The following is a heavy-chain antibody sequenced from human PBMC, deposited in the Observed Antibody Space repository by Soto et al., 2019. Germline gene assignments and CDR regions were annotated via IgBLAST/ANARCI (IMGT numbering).Heavy chain of an antibody. Sequence: QVQLVESGGGVVQPGRSLRLSCAASGFGFTNYGMNWVRQVPGKGLEWVATISFDGSKKFYADSVKGRFSVSRDNSKNMLFLEISSLRGEDTALYYCATGRTDMEWLADYWGQGTLVTVSS. V-gene: IGHV3-30*03. J-gene: IGHJ4*02. CDR3: ATGRTDMEWLADY. CDR1: GFGFTNYG. D-gene: IGHD3-3*01. CDR2: ISFDGSKK.